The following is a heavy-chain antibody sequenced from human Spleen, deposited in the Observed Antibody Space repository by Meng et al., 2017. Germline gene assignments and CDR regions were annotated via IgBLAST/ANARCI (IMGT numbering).Heavy chain of an antibody. Sequence: EVQLCESGGGFVRLWGSLRLSLGAPGFTFRNAWMTWVRQAPGKGLEWIGRMKSNVDGGTVDYAAAVKGRFFISRDDSENTFYLQMNSLKTEDTAVYYCSGHVDYWGHGTLVTVSS. CDR3: SGHVDY. V-gene: IGHV3-15*01. CDR2: MKSNVDGGTV. CDR1: GFTFRNAW. J-gene: IGHJ4*01.